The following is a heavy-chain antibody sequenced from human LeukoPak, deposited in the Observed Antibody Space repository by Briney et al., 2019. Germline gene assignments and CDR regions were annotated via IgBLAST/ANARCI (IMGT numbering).Heavy chain of an antibody. Sequence: SETLSLTCAVSGGSISGYYWSWVRQSPGRGLEYIGHIYYNGRTDYNPSLKSRVTISVDTSRNQFSLNLNSVTAADTAMYFCARWFCSRGTCYYLDFWGLGTLVTVSS. J-gene: IGHJ4*02. V-gene: IGHV4-59*01. CDR3: ARWFCSRGTCYYLDF. CDR2: IYYNGRT. D-gene: IGHD2-2*01. CDR1: GGSISGYY.